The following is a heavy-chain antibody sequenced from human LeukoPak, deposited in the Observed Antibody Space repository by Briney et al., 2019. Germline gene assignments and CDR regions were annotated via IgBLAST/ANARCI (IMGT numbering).Heavy chain of an antibody. CDR1: GGSFSGYY. J-gene: IGHJ4*02. CDR2: INHSGST. D-gene: IGHD4-17*01. Sequence: SETLSLTCAVYGGSFSGYYWSWIRQPPGKGLEWIGEINHSGSTNYNPSLKSRVTISVDTSKNQFSLKLSSVTAADTAVYYCARGGDYGDYVFDYWGQGTLVTVSS. V-gene: IGHV4-34*01. CDR3: ARGGDYGDYVFDY.